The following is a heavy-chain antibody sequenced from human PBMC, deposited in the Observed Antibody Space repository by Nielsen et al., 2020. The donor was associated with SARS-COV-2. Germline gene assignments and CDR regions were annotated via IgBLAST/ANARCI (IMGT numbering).Heavy chain of an antibody. V-gene: IGHV3-23*01. CDR3: AKMSPPGLAAGTSEYFQN. D-gene: IGHD6-13*01. J-gene: IGHJ1*01. CDR2: ISGSGSRT. CDR1: GFTFSSYA. Sequence: GGSLRLSCAASGFTFSSYAMSWVRQAPGKGLEWVSAISGSGSRTYYADSVKGRFTISRDKSKHTLYVLMNSLRAEDTAVYHCAKMSPPGLAAGTSEYFQNWGQGTLVTVSS.